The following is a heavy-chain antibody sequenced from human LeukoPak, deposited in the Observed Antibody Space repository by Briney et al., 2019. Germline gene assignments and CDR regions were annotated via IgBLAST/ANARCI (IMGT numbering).Heavy chain of an antibody. CDR3: ARDRGGSFDY. D-gene: IGHD2-15*01. Sequence: RPSETLSLTCTVSGGSISSYYWSWIRQPPGKGLEWIGSIYYSGSTNYNPSPKGRVTISVVTSKSQFSLKLSSVTAADTAVYYCARDRGGSFDYWGQGTLVTVSS. V-gene: IGHV4-59*01. J-gene: IGHJ4*02. CDR1: GGSISSYY. CDR2: IYYSGST.